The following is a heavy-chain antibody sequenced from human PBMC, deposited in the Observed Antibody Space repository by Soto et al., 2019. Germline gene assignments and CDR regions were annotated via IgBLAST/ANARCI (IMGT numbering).Heavy chain of an antibody. CDR2: IIPIFGTA. V-gene: IGHV1-69*13. J-gene: IGHJ6*02. CDR3: ARDSPYYGSGSYPSYYYGMDG. Sequence: SVKVSCKASGGTFSSYAISWVRQAPGQGLEWMGGIIPIFGTANYAQKFQGRVTITADESTSTAYMELSSLRSEDTAVYYCARDSPYYGSGSYPSYYYGMDGWGQGTTVTV. CDR1: GGTFSSYA. D-gene: IGHD3-10*01.